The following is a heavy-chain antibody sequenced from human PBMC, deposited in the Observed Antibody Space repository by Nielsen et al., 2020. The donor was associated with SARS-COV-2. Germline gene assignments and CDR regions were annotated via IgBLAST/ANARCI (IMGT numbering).Heavy chain of an antibody. Sequence: ASVKVSCKASGYIFTSNYIHWVRQAPAQGLEWMGIINPSDGDTTYAQRFQGRVTMTRDTSTSTVYMELSSLRSDDTAVYYCAGGWPARLDPWGQGIPVTVSS. CDR3: AGGWPARLDP. V-gene: IGHV1-46*01. CDR1: GYIFTSNY. D-gene: IGHD2-15*01. CDR2: INPSDGDT. J-gene: IGHJ5*02.